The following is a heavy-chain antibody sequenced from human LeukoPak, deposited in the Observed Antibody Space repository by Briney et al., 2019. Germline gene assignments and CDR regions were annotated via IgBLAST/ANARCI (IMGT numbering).Heavy chain of an antibody. Sequence: PSETLSLTCTVSADSLSSGGHYWAWIRQLPGKGLESIGFIHHSGSSRHNPSLKDRVAISVDASRRQFALRLSSVTAADTAIYYCARGGNRFGGFYFDYWGQGIQVIVSS. CDR3: ARGGNRFGGFYFDY. CDR1: ADSLSSGGHY. V-gene: IGHV4-31*03. J-gene: IGHJ4*02. CDR2: IHHSGSS. D-gene: IGHD3-10*01.